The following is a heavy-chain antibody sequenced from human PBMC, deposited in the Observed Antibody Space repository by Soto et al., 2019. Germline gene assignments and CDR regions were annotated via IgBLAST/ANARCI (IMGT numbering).Heavy chain of an antibody. CDR3: AKVGRDGYNLY. J-gene: IGHJ4*02. Sequence: GGSLTLSWPPSGFTLSSHSMSWVRQAEGRGRGWVPAISGIGGRTSYADSMKGRFTISGDNSKNTLYLQMNSLRAEDTAVYYCAKVGRDGYNLYWGQGTLVTVSS. D-gene: IGHD5-12*01. V-gene: IGHV3-23*01. CDR2: ISGIGGRT. CDR1: GFTLSSHS.